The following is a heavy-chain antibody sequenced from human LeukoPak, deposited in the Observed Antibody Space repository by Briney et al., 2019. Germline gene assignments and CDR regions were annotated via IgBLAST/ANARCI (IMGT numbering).Heavy chain of an antibody. J-gene: IGHJ3*02. CDR3: ARYQQDDAIDI. V-gene: IGHV3-11*01. CDR1: GFTFSSYA. CDR2: ISSSGSTI. Sequence: GGSLRLSCAASGFTFSSYAMSWIRQAPGKGLEWVSYISSSGSTIYYADSVKGRFTISRDNAKNSLYLQMNSLRAEDTAVYYCARYQQDDAIDIWGQGTMVTVSS. D-gene: IGHD2-2*01.